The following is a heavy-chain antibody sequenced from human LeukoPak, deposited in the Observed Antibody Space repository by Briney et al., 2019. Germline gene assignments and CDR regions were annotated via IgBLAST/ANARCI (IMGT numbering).Heavy chain of an antibody. Sequence: PGGPLRLSCAASGFTFSSYAMHWVRQAPGKGLEYVSAISSNGGSTYYANSVKGRFTISRDNSKNTLYLQMNSLRAEDTAVYYCAKDRLTLELRPVNWFDPWGQGTLVTVSS. CDR2: ISSNGGST. D-gene: IGHD3-10*01. V-gene: IGHV3-64*01. J-gene: IGHJ5*02. CDR1: GFTFSSYA. CDR3: AKDRLTLELRPVNWFDP.